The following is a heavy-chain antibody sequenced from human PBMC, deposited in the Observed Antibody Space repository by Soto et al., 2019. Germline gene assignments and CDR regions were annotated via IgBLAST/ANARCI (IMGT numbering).Heavy chain of an antibody. CDR2: VYYSGSI. J-gene: IGHJ6*03. CDR3: ARHDGYCSNGVCYTGFHYMDV. D-gene: IGHD2-8*01. V-gene: IGHV4-39*01. Sequence: SETLSLTCTVSGGSISSSSYHWGWIRQPPGKGLEWIGTVYYSGSIHYNPSLKSRVTISVETSKNQFSLKLNSVTAADTAVYYCARHDGYCSNGVCYTGFHYMDVWGKGTTVTVSS. CDR1: GGSISSSSYH.